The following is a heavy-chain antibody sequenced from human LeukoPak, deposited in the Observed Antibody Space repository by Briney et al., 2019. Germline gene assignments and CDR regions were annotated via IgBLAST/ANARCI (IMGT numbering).Heavy chain of an antibody. CDR2: VSHDGRNK. D-gene: IGHD3-9*01. V-gene: IGHV3-30*18. CDR1: GFTFSSYG. Sequence: GGSLRLSCAASGFTFSSYGMHWVRQAPGKGLEWVAVVSHDGRNKFYADSVQGRFTISRDNSKNTVYLQMNSLRAEDTAVYYCAKDRKQRYFDWLFTGWDWGQGTLVTVSS. CDR3: AKDRKQRYFDWLFTGWD. J-gene: IGHJ4*02.